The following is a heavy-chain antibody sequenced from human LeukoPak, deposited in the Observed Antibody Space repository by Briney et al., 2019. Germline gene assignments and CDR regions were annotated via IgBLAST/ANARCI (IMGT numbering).Heavy chain of an antibody. J-gene: IGHJ4*02. Sequence: GGSLRLPCAAAGFTFDDYAMHWVRQAPGKGLEWVSGISWNSGSIGYADSVKGRFTISRDNAKNSLYLQINSLRAEDTALYYCAKDSGDYGDYLDYWGQGTLVTVSS. V-gene: IGHV3-9*01. CDR1: GFTFDDYA. CDR3: AKDSGDYGDYLDY. CDR2: ISWNSGSI. D-gene: IGHD4-17*01.